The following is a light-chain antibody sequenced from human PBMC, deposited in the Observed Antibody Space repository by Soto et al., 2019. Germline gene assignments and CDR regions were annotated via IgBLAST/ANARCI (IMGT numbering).Light chain of an antibody. Sequence: EIVLTQSPGTLPLSPGERATLSCRASQSVRNNYLVWYQQRPGQAPRRLIYGASSRATGIPDRFIGSGSGTVFPLTSRRLDQEDSAEYYCQHYATSKTFGPGTKVEIK. J-gene: IGKJ1*01. CDR2: GAS. CDR3: QHYATSKT. V-gene: IGKV3-20*01. CDR1: QSVRNNY.